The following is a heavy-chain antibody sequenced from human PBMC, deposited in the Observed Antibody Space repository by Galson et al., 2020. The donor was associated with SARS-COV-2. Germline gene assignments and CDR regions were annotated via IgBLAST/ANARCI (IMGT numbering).Heavy chain of an antibody. V-gene: IGHV3-74*01. CDR1: GFTFSSYW. CDR3: ARDLRLELLPMDYYYGMDV. Sequence: GGSLRLSCAASGFTFSSYWMHWVRQAPGKGLVWVSRINSDGSSTSYADSVKGRFTISRDNAKNTLYLQMNSLRAEDTAVYYCARDLRLELLPMDYYYGMDVCGQGTTVTVSS. J-gene: IGHJ6*02. D-gene: IGHD1-7*01. CDR2: INSDGSST.